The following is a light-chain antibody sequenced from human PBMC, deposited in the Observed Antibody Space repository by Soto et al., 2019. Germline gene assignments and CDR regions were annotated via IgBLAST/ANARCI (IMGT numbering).Light chain of an antibody. J-gene: IGKJ4*02. Sequence: DIQMTQSPSTLSASVGDRVIITCRASQSIGNLLAWYQQKPGKAPNLLIYKASTLESGVPSRFSGSGSGTDFTRTISSLQPDDFATYYCQHYNSYSPFGGGTKVEIK. V-gene: IGKV1-5*03. CDR1: QSIGNL. CDR3: QHYNSYSP. CDR2: KAS.